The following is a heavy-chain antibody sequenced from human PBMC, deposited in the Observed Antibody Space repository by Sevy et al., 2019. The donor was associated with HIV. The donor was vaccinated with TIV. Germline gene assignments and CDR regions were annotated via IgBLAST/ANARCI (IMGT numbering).Heavy chain of an antibody. J-gene: IGHJ6*03. Sequence: GGSLRLSCAVSGFSFDSYGMTWVRQAPGKGLEWVSAISGSGTRTYYADSVKGRFIISRDNSKNTLDLPMNSLRAEDTATYWRGKGGGGHYDPDEIAYYFYYYNMDVWGKGTTVTVSS. CDR1: GFSFDSYG. CDR2: ISGSGTRT. CDR3: GKGGGGHYDPDEIAYYFYYYNMDV. D-gene: IGHD3-22*01. V-gene: IGHV3-23*01.